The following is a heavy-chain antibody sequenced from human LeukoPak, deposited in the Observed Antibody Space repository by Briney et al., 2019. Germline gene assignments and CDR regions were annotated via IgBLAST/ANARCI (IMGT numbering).Heavy chain of an antibody. D-gene: IGHD1-1*01. J-gene: IGHJ5*02. Sequence: ASVTVSFTGSVYTFTSYYMHWVRQAPGQGVEWMGIINPSGGSTSYAQKFQGRVTMTRDMSTSTVYMELSSLRSEDTAVYYCARDRYKEPYVGENNWFDPWGQGTLVTVSS. CDR2: INPSGGST. CDR3: ARDRYKEPYVGENNWFDP. V-gene: IGHV1-46*01. CDR1: VYTFTSYY.